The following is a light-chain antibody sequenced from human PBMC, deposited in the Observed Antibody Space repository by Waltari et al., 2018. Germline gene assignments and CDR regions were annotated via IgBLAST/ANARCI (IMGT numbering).Light chain of an antibody. CDR3: QQYDRYPWT. CDR2: EAS. Sequence: DIQMTQSPSTLSASVGDTVSITCRASQSIRSWLAWYQGKPGKAPKSLIYEASTLGSGGPSRFRGSGSGTEFTLVISSLQPEDFASYHCQQYDRYPWTFGLGTEVEIK. CDR1: QSIRSW. V-gene: IGKV1-5*03. J-gene: IGKJ1*01.